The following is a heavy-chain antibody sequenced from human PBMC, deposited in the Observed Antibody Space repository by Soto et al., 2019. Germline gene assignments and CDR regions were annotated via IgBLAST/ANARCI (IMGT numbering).Heavy chain of an antibody. CDR2: ISSSSSYI. Sequence: GGSLRLSCAASGFTFSSYSMNWVRQAPGKGLEWVSSISSSSSYIYYADSVKGRFTISRDNAKNSLYLQMNSLRAEDTAVYYCAREWLTGTPNWFDPWGQGTLVTVSS. V-gene: IGHV3-21*01. CDR3: AREWLTGTPNWFDP. D-gene: IGHD1-20*01. CDR1: GFTFSSYS. J-gene: IGHJ5*02.